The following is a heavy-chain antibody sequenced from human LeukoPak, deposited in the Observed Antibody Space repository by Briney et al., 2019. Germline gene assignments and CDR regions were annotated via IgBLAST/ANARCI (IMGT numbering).Heavy chain of an antibody. V-gene: IGHV4-4*02. CDR1: GGSISSLNL. CDR3: AGLEGRYSTDWFYFFDY. D-gene: IGHD6-19*01. J-gene: IGHJ4*02. CDR2: MYLGGTT. Sequence: KTSGTLSLTCIVSGGSISSLNLWSWLRQPPGKGLEWIGEMYLGGTTNFNPSLKSRVTILIDKSKNQLSPQLTSVTAADTAVYYCAGLEGRYSTDWFYFFDYWGQGALVTVSS.